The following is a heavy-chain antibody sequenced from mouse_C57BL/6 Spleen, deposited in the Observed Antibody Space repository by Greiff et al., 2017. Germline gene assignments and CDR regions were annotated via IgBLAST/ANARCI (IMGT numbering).Heavy chain of an antibody. D-gene: IGHD1-1*01. Sequence: QVQLQQSGAELARPGASVKMSCKASGYTFTSYTMHWVKQRPGQGLEWIGYINPSSGYTKYNQKFKDKTTLTADKSSSTAYMQLSSLTTEDSAVDYCARIISQYYGSSYDYAMDYWGQGTSVTVSS. CDR1: GYTFTSYT. CDR2: INPSSGYT. J-gene: IGHJ4*01. V-gene: IGHV1-4*01. CDR3: ARIISQYYGSSYDYAMDY.